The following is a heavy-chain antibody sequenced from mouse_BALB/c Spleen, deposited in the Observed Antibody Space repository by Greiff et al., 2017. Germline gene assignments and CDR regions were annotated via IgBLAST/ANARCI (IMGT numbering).Heavy chain of an antibody. CDR2: ISSGGSYT. J-gene: IGHJ2*01. V-gene: IGHV5-6*01. Sequence: EVQVVESGGDLVKPGGSLKLSCAASGFTFSSYGMSWVRQTPDKRLEWVATISSGGSYTYYPDSVKGRFTISRDNAKNTLYLQMSSLKSEDTAMYYCARPTSYYYGSSYYFDYWGQGTTLTVSS. CDR1: GFTFSSYG. CDR3: ARPTSYYYGSSYYFDY. D-gene: IGHD1-1*01.